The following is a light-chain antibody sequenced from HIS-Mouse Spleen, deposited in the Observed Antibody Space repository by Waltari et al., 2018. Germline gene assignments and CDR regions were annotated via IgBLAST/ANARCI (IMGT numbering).Light chain of an antibody. CDR2: DVS. Sequence: SYVLTQPPSVSVAPGKTARITCGGNNIGSKSVHWYQQKPGQAPVLVVYDVSDRPSGIPERFSGSNTGNTATLTISRGEAGDEADYYCQVWDSSSDHVVFGGGTKLTVL. CDR1: NIGSKS. J-gene: IGLJ2*01. V-gene: IGLV3-21*03. CDR3: QVWDSSSDHVV.